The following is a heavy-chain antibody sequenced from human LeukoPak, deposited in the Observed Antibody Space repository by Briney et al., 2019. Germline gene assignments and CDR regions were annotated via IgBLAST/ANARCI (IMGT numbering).Heavy chain of an antibody. CDR2: ISSSGSTI. V-gene: IGHV3-11*04. CDR1: GFTFSDYY. D-gene: IGHD2-8*01. J-gene: IGHJ4*02. Sequence: KPGGSLRFSCAASGFTFSDYYMSWIRQAPGKGLEWVSYISSSGSTIYYADSVKGRFTIYRDNAKTSLYLQMNSLRAEDTAVCYCARDGLVYATHLFDYWGQGTLVTVSS. CDR3: ARDGLVYATHLFDY.